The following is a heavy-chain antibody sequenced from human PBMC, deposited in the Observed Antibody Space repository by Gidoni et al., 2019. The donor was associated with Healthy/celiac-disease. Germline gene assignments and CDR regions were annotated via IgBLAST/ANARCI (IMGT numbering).Heavy chain of an antibody. V-gene: IGHV3-15*01. CDR1: GFTFSNAW. D-gene: IGHD3-10*01. Sequence: EVQLVESGGGLVKPGGSLRLSCAASGFTFSNAWMSWVRQAPGKGLEWVGRIKSKTDGGTTDYAAPVKGRFTISRDDSKNTLYLQMNSLKTEDTAVYYCTTGGTMVRGVTDWFDPWGQGTLVTVSS. CDR3: TTGGTMVRGVTDWFDP. J-gene: IGHJ5*02. CDR2: IKSKTDGGTT.